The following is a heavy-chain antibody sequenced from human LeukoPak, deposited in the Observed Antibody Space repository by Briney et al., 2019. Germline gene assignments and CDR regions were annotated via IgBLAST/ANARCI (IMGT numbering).Heavy chain of an antibody. J-gene: IGHJ3*02. Sequence: PSETLSLTCTVSGGSISSDYWSWIRQPPGKGLEWIGYIYYSGSTYYNPSLKSRVTISVGTSKNQFSLKLSSVTAADTAVYYCASSGWYWDAFDIWGQGTMVTVSS. V-gene: IGHV4-30-4*01. CDR1: GGSISSDY. CDR3: ASSGWYWDAFDI. D-gene: IGHD6-19*01. CDR2: IYYSGST.